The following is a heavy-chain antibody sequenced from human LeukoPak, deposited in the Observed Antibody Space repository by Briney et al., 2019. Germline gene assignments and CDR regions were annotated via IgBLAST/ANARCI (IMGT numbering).Heavy chain of an antibody. Sequence: ASVKVSCKASGYTFTGYYMHWVRQAPGQGLEWMGWINPNSGGTNYAQKFQGRVTMTRDTSISTAYMELSRLRSDDTAVYYCAREDPMVRGVPFDYWGQGTLVTVSS. CDR2: INPNSGGT. D-gene: IGHD3-10*01. J-gene: IGHJ4*02. V-gene: IGHV1-2*02. CDR3: AREDPMVRGVPFDY. CDR1: GYTFTGYY.